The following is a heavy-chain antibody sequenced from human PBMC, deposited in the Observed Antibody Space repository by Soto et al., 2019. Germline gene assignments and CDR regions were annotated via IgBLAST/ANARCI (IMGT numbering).Heavy chain of an antibody. CDR1: GGSMTSGDQY. D-gene: IGHD3-10*01. CDR2: INHRGRL. Sequence: KPSETLSLTCTVTGGSMTSGDQYWTWIRHRPGEGLARFGYINHRGRLYYNPSLKSPVSMSVYTSKNQFSLNLSSVTAADTPVYYCARELPKRQGRNMDVWGQGTTVTVSS. CDR3: ARELPKRQGRNMDV. V-gene: IGHV4-31*01. J-gene: IGHJ6*02.